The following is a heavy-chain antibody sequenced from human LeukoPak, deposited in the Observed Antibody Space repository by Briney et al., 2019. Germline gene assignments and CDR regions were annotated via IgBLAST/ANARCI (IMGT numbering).Heavy chain of an antibody. V-gene: IGHV3-7*01. CDR1: GFTFSSYW. D-gene: IGHD3-10*01. CDR3: ARDYYYGSGSPWDY. J-gene: IGHJ4*02. CDR2: IKEDGSEK. Sequence: GGSLRLSCAASGFTFSSYWMSWVRQAPGKGLEWVANIKEDGSEKYYVDSVKGRFTISRDNAKNSLYLQMNSLRAEDTAVYYCARDYYYGSGSPWDYWGQGTLVTVSS.